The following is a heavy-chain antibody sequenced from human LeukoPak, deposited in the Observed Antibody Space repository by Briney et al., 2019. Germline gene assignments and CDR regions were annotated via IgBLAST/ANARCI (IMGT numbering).Heavy chain of an antibody. J-gene: IGHJ4*02. Sequence: GGSLRLSCAASGFTFSSYWMSWVRQPPGKGLEWVANIKQDGSEKYYVDSVKGRFTISRDSAKNLLYLQMNSLRAEDTAVYYCARRYCSNGICYFYFDYWGQGPLVTVSS. CDR3: ARRYCSNGICYFYFDY. V-gene: IGHV3-7*01. CDR2: IKQDGSEK. D-gene: IGHD2-8*01. CDR1: GFTFSSYW.